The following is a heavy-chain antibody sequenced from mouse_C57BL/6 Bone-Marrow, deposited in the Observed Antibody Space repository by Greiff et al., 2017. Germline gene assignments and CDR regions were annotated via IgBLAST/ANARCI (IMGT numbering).Heavy chain of an antibody. CDR1: GYTFTSYW. V-gene: IGHV1-64*01. CDR3: ARRYYAGPWFAY. CDR2: IHPTSGST. J-gene: IGHJ3*01. D-gene: IGHD1-1*01. Sequence: QVQLQQPGAELVKPGASVKLSCKASGYTFTSYWMHWVKQRPGQGLEWIGMIHPTSGSTNYNEKFKSKATLTVDKSSSTAYMQLSSLTSEDSAVYYCARRYYAGPWFAYWGQGTLVTVSA.